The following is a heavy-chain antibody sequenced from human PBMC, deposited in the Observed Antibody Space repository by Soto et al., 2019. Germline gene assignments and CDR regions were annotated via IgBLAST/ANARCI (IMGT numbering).Heavy chain of an antibody. J-gene: IGHJ5*02. D-gene: IGHD1-26*01. CDR3: ARALSGSYPVWFDP. CDR2: IVVGNGNT. CDR1: GFTFTSSA. Sequence: GASVKVSCKASGFTFTSSAVQWARQARGQRLEWIGWIVVGNGNTKYSQKFQGRVTITRGTSASTAYMELSSLRSEDTAVYYCARALSGSYPVWFDPWGQGTLVTVSS. V-gene: IGHV1-3*01.